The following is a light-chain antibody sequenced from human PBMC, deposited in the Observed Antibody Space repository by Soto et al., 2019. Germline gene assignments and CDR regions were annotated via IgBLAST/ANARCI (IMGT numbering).Light chain of an antibody. V-gene: IGLV1-47*02. Sequence: QSVLTQPPSASGTAGQRVTISCSGSISNIGSNYVYWYQQLPGTAPKLLIYSNDQRPSGVPDRFSGSKYGTSASLAISGLRSEDEADYYCAAWDDSLHGYVFATGTKVTVL. CDR2: SND. CDR3: AAWDDSLHGYV. CDR1: ISNIGSNY. J-gene: IGLJ1*01.